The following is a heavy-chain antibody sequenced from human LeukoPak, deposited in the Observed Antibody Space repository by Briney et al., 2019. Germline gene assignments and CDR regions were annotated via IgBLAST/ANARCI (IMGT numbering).Heavy chain of an antibody. CDR2: MNPNSGNT. D-gene: IGHD6-13*01. CDR1: GYTFTSYD. Sequence: GASVKVSCKASGYTFTSYDINWVRQATGQGLEWMGWMNPNSGNTGYAQKFQGRVTVTRNTSISTAYMELSSLRSEDTAVYYCARGATGYSSSWYLFGSRVQNWFDPWGQGTLVTVSS. V-gene: IGHV1-8*03. J-gene: IGHJ5*02. CDR3: ARGATGYSSSWYLFGSRVQNWFDP.